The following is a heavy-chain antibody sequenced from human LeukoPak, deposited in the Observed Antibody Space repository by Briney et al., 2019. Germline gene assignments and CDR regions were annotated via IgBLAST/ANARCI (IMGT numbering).Heavy chain of an antibody. J-gene: IGHJ3*01. CDR3: ARDITLNNDAFDF. CDR1: GYTFTVYY. Sequence: ASVKVSCKSSGYTFTVYYMHWVRHAPGQGREWMGWINPNSGGTNYAQKFQGRVTMTRDTSITTAYMELTRLRSDDTAIYYCARDITLNNDAFDFWGQGTMVIVSS. CDR2: INPNSGGT. V-gene: IGHV1-2*02. D-gene: IGHD1/OR15-1a*01.